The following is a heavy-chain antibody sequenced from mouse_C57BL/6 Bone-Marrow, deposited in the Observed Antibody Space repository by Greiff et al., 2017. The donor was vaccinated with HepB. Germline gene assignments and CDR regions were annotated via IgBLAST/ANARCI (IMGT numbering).Heavy chain of an antibody. J-gene: IGHJ4*01. V-gene: IGHV5-4*01. Sequence: DVQLVESGGGLVKPGGSLKLSCAASGFTFSSYAMSWVRQTPEKRLEWVATISDGGSYTYYPDNVKGRFTISRDNAKNNLYLQMSHLKSEDTAMYYCARDPSPPGNYAMDDWGQGTSVTVSS. CDR3: ARDPSPPGNYAMDD. CDR2: ISDGGSYT. D-gene: IGHD6-1*01. CDR1: GFTFSSYA.